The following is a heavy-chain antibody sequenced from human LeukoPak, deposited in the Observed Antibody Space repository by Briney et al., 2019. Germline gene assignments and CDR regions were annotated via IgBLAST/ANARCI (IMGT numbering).Heavy chain of an antibody. Sequence: PSETLSLTCAVYGGSFSGYYWSWIRQPPGKGLEWIGEINHSGSTNYNPSLKSRVTISVDTSKNQFSLKLSSVTAADTAVYYCARKKYYDILTGLYNWFDPWGQGTLDTVSS. CDR2: INHSGST. D-gene: IGHD3-9*01. CDR1: GGSFSGYY. V-gene: IGHV4-34*01. J-gene: IGHJ5*02. CDR3: ARKKYYDILTGLYNWFDP.